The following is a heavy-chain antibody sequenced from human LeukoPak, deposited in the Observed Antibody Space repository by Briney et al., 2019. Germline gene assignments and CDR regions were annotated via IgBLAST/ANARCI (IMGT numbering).Heavy chain of an antibody. V-gene: IGHV4-39*01. J-gene: IGHJ1*01. CDR3: ARHTRIVVVPAAMNGVIQH. D-gene: IGHD2-2*01. CDR2: IYYSGST. CDR1: GGSISSSIYY. Sequence: SETLSLTCTVSGGSISSSIYYWGWIRQPPGKGLEWIGSIYYSGSTYYNPSLKSRVTISVDTSKNQFSLKLSPVTAADTAVYYCARHTRIVVVPAAMNGVIQHWGQGTLVTVSS.